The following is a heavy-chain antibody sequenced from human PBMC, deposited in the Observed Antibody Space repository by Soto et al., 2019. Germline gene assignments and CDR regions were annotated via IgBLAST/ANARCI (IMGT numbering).Heavy chain of an antibody. CDR1: GGSISSGDYY. V-gene: IGHV4-30-4*01. J-gene: IGHJ3*02. CDR2: IYYSGST. D-gene: IGHD2-8*01. Sequence: SETLSLTCTVSGGSISSGDYYWSWIRQPPGKGLEWIGYIYYSGSTYYNPSLKSRVTISVDTSKNQFSLKLSSVTAADTAVYYCARRGYYAISAFDIWGQGTMVTVSS. CDR3: ARRGYYAISAFDI.